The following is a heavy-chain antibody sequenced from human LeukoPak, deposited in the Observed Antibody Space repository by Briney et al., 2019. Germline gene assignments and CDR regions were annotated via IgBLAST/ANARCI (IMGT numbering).Heavy chain of an antibody. Sequence: GGSLRLSCPASGFTFISYGMHWFRQAPAKGLEWVAFIRYDGSNKYYADSVKGRFTISRDNSKNTLYLQMNSLRAEDTAVYYCAKGPLGDFGRDYYYMDVWGKGTTVTVSS. J-gene: IGHJ6*03. V-gene: IGHV3-30*02. CDR2: IRYDGSNK. CDR1: GFTFISYG. CDR3: AKGPLGDFGRDYYYMDV. D-gene: IGHD3-3*01.